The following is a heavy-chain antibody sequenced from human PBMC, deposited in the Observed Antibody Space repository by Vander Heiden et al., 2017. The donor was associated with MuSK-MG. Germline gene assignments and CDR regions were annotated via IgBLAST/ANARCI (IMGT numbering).Heavy chain of an antibody. D-gene: IGHD5-12*01. Sequence: CTVSGYTFTAYYMHSVQQAPGKGLEWMGLVEPEDGETIYAEKFQGRVTITADTSTDTDYMELSSRRSVDAAGNYCATVGYSGYGVDYWGQGTPVTVSS. V-gene: IGHV1-69-2*01. CDR1: GYTFTAYY. CDR3: ATVGYSGYGVDY. CDR2: VEPEDGET. J-gene: IGHJ4*02.